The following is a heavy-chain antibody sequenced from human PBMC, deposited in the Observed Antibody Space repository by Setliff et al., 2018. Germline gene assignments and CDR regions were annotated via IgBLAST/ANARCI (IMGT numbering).Heavy chain of an antibody. CDR3: ARMSGFLYMDV. D-gene: IGHD3-3*01. CDR1: DGSLSTYY. CDR2: VYYSGTA. Sequence: SETLSLTCTVSDGSLSTYYWSWIRQPPGKGLEFIGYVYYSGTANYSPSLRSRLTISVDTSKNQFSLKLRSVTAADTAVYYCARMSGFLYMDVWGKGTTVTVSS. J-gene: IGHJ6*03. V-gene: IGHV4-59*01.